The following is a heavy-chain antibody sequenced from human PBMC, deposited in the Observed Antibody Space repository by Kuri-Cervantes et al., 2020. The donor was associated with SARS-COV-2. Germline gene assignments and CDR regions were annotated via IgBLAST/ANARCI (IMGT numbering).Heavy chain of an antibody. D-gene: IGHD5-24*01. CDR2: ISSSSSYI. CDR3: ARAGRWLQSTPFDY. V-gene: IGHV3-21*01. Sequence: GESLKISCAASGFTFSSYSMNWVRQAPGKGLEWVSSISSSSSYIYYADSVKGRFTIPRDNAKNSLYLQMNSLRAEDTAVYYCARAGRWLQSTPFDYWGQGTLVTVSS. J-gene: IGHJ4*02. CDR1: GFTFSSYS.